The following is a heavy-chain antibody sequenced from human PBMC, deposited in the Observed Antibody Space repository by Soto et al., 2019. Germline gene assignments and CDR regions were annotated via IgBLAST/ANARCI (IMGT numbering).Heavy chain of an antibody. V-gene: IGHV1-2*04. CDR1: GYSFTDYH. D-gene: IGHD2-8*01. CDR3: ARGDSTDCSNGVCSFFYNHDFDV. Sequence: ASVKVSCKASGYSFTDYHIHWVRQAPGQGLEWLGRIHPKSGGTSTAQKFQGWVTMTTDTSISTASMELTTLTSDDTDIYYCARGDSTDCSNGVCSFFYNHDFDVWGQGTTVTVSS. J-gene: IGHJ6*02. CDR2: IHPKSGGT.